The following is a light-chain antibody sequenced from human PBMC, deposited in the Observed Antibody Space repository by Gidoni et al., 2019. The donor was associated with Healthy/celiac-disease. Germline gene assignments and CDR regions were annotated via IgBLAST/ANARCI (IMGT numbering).Light chain of an antibody. CDR2: AAS. J-gene: IGKJ4*01. V-gene: IGKV1-39*01. CDR1: QSISRY. Sequence: DIQMPQSPSSLSASVGDRVTITCRARQSISRYLNLSQQKPGKAPKLLIYAASSLQSGVPSRCSGSGSGTDFTRTSSSLQPEDFATYYCQQCYSTPHTFGRGTKVEIK. CDR3: QQCYSTPHT.